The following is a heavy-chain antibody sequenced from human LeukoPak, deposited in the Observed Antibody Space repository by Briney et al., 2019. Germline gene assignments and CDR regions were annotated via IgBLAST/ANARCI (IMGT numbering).Heavy chain of an antibody. CDR2: IYYSGST. D-gene: IGHD1-26*01. Sequence: PSETLSLTCTVSGGSISSYYWSWIRQPPGKGLEWIGYIYYSGSTNYNPSLKSRVTISVDTSKNQFSLKLISVTATDTAVYYCARHMGAASMYTWFDPWGQGALVTVSS. J-gene: IGHJ5*02. V-gene: IGHV4-59*08. CDR3: ARHMGAASMYTWFDP. CDR1: GGSISSYY.